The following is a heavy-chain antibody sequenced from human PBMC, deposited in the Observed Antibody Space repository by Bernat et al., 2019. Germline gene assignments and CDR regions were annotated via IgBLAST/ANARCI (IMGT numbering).Heavy chain of an antibody. CDR1: GFLISSYW. CDR2: IRSDGSSA. D-gene: IGHD1-1*01. Sequence: EEQLVESGGGLIQAGGSLRLSCRASGFLISSYWMHWVRLVPGKGLQWVSRIRSDGSSATYADFVQGRFSISRNNVKNTLYLQMDGLRGEDTATYFCARQQSNWRVHWLDPWGQGARVTVTS. CDR3: ARQQSNWRVHWLDP. J-gene: IGHJ5*02. V-gene: IGHV3-74*03.